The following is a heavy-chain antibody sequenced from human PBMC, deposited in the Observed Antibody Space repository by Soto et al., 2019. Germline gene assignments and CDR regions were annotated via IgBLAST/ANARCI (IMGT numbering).Heavy chain of an antibody. Sequence: GGSLRLSCTASGFTFGDYAMSWFRQAPGKGLEWVGFIRSKAYGGTTEYAASVKGRFTISRDDSKSIAYLQMNSLKTEDTAVYYCTRDRGSSWYFPNYYYYYGMDVWGQGTTVTVSS. CDR3: TRDRGSSWYFPNYYYYYGMDV. V-gene: IGHV3-49*03. D-gene: IGHD6-13*01. CDR2: IRSKAYGGTT. J-gene: IGHJ6*02. CDR1: GFTFGDYA.